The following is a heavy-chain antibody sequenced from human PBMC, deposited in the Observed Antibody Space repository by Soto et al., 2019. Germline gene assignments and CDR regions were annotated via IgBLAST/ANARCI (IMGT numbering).Heavy chain of an antibody. CDR1: GGTFSSYA. J-gene: IGHJ6*02. V-gene: IGHV1-69*06. Sequence: EASVKVSCKASGGTFSSYAISWVRQAPGQGLEWMGGIITIFGTANYAQKFQGRVTITADKSTSTAYMELSSLRSEDTAVYYCAREGVVVPAAIRRNYYYGMDVWGQGTTVTVSS. CDR3: AREGVVVPAAIRRNYYYGMDV. CDR2: IITIFGTA. D-gene: IGHD2-2*02.